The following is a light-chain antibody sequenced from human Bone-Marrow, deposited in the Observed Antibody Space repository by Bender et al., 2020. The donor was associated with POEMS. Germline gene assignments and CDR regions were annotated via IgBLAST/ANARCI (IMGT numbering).Light chain of an antibody. CDR2: DVN. J-gene: IGLJ3*02. V-gene: IGLV2-14*03. CDR1: SSDIGAYKY. Sequence: QSALTQPASVSGSPGQSITISCTGTSSDIGAYKYVSWYQQHPGKAPKLIIYDVNNRPSGVSNRFSGSKSANTASLTISGLQAEDEADYYCQSFGSTLTGLWVFGGGTKLTVL. CDR3: QSFGSTLTGLWV.